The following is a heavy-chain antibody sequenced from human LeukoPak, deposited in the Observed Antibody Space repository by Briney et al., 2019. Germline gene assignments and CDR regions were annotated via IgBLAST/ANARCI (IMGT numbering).Heavy chain of an antibody. J-gene: IGHJ4*02. CDR3: AGANYYDSSGYYIALDY. CDR2: IYPGDSDT. V-gene: IGHV5-51*03. D-gene: IGHD3-22*01. CDR1: EYSFTSYW. Sequence: KPGESLKISCKGSEYSFTSYWIGWVRQMPGKGLEWLGIIYPGDSDTRYSPSFQGRVTISADKSICTAYLQWSSLKASDTAMYYCAGANYYDSSGYYIALDYWGQGTLVTVSS.